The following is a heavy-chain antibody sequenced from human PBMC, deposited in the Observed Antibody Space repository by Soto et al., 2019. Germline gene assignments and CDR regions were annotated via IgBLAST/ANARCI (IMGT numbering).Heavy chain of an antibody. CDR3: ARGLGRRVAARSYYYYYYMDV. D-gene: IGHD6-6*01. J-gene: IGHJ6*03. CDR1: GYTFTSYD. V-gene: IGHV1-8*01. CDR2: MNPNSGNT. Sequence: ASVKVSCKASGYTFTSYDINWVRQATGQGLEWMGWMNPNSGNTGYAQKFQGRVTMTRNTSISTAYMELSSLRSEDTAVYYCARGLGRRVAARSYYYYYYMDVWGKGTTVTVSS.